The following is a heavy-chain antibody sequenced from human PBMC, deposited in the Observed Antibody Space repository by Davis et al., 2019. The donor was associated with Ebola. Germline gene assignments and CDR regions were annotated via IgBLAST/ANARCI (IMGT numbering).Heavy chain of an antibody. CDR3: ATGGYCSSTSCYNRGDYYYGMDV. Sequence: GESLKISCAASGFTFSSYGMHWVRQAPGKGLEWMGGFDPEDGETIYAQKFQGRVTMTEDTSTDTAYMELSSLRSKDTAVYYCATGGYCSSTSCYNRGDYYYGMDVWGQGTTVTVSS. D-gene: IGHD2-2*02. J-gene: IGHJ6*02. CDR2: FDPEDGET. V-gene: IGHV1-24*01. CDR1: GFTFSSYG.